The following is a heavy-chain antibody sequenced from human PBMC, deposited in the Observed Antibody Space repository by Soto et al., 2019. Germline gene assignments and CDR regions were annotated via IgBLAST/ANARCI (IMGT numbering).Heavy chain of an antibody. Sequence: ASVKVSCKVSGYTLTELSMHWVRQAPGKGLEWMGGFDPEDGGPISAQKFQGRVTMTRDTSISTAYLELSRLRSDDTAVYYCARGGTTSLDYWGQGTQVTVSS. V-gene: IGHV1-24*01. CDR1: GYTLTELS. CDR2: FDPEDGGP. J-gene: IGHJ4*02. CDR3: ARGGTTSLDY. D-gene: IGHD1-1*01.